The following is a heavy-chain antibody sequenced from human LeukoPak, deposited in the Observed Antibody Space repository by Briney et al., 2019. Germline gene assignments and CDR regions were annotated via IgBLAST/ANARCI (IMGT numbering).Heavy chain of an antibody. CDR1: GFTFSSYW. Sequence: GGSLRLSCAAPGFTFSSYWMSWVRQAPGKGLEWVANIKQDGSEKYYVDSVKGRFTISRDNAKNSLYLQMNSLRAEDTAVYYCAREGQSYDSFDYWGQGTLVTVSS. J-gene: IGHJ4*02. V-gene: IGHV3-7*01. D-gene: IGHD3-10*01. CDR2: IKQDGSEK. CDR3: AREGQSYDSFDY.